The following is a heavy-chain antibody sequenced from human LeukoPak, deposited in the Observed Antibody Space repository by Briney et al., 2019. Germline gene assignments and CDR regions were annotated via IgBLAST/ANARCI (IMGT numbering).Heavy chain of an antibody. V-gene: IGHV1-18*01. D-gene: IGHD3-22*01. J-gene: IGHJ4*02. CDR3: ARVWVYDSSGYPFDY. CDR2: ISAYNGNT. Sequence: ASVKVSCKASGYTFTSYGISWVRQAPGQGLEWMGWISAYNGNTDYAQKLQGRVTMPTDTSTSTAYMELRSLRSDDTAVYYCARVWVYDSSGYPFDYWGQGTLVTVSS. CDR1: GYTFTSYG.